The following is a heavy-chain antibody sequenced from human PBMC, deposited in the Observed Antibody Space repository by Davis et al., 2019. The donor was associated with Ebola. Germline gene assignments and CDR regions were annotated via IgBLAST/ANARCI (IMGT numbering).Heavy chain of an antibody. D-gene: IGHD2-21*01. CDR2: ISPDGRQQ. V-gene: IGHV3-7*01. J-gene: IGHJ4*02. CDR3: ARDRAYWAFDY. CDR1: GFTFSSYW. Sequence: GESLKISCAASGFTFSSYWMDWVRQAPGRGLEWVANISPDGRQQYYVDSVKGRFTISRDNAKNSLYLQINSLRADDTAVYYCARDRAYWAFDYWGRGTQVTVTS.